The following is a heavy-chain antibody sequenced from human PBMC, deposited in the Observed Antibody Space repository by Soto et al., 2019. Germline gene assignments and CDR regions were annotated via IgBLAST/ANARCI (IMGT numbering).Heavy chain of an antibody. CDR3: ARTRKGWFDP. Sequence: QVQLQESGPGLVKPSDTLSLTCAVSGYSISSSNWWGWIRQPPGKGLEWIGYIYYSGSTYYNPSLKXXVXMXXDTSKNQFPLKLSSVTAVDTAVYYCARTRKGWFDPWGQGTLVTVSS. J-gene: IGHJ5*02. CDR2: IYYSGST. V-gene: IGHV4-28*01. CDR1: GYSISSSNW.